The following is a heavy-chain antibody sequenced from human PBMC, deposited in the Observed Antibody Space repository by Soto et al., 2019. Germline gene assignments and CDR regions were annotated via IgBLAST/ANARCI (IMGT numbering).Heavy chain of an antibody. Sequence: PSPTGRVSACSIRRGYYDLLWIPPNPRPFLVWIGYIYDSGSTYYNPSLKSRVTISVDASKTQFSMKLSSVTAAHTAVYYCARSIAARQGGSLWYYYGMDVWGQGNMVTFSS. D-gene: IGHD6-6*01. J-gene: IGHJ6*02. CDR3: ARSIAARQGGSLWYYYGMDV. V-gene: IGHV4-31*03. CDR1: ACSIRRGYYD. CDR2: IYDSGST.